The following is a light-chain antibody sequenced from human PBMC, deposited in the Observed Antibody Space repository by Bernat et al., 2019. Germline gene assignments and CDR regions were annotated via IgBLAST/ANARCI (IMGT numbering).Light chain of an antibody. CDR2: GAS. Sequence: EIVLTQSPGTLSLSPGERATLSCRASQSVSSSYLAWYQQKPGQAPRLLIYGASSRATGFPDRFSGSGSGTDFTLTISRLEPEDFAVYYCQQYGSSLWTFDQGTKVEIK. J-gene: IGKJ1*01. CDR1: QSVSSSY. CDR3: QQYGSSLWT. V-gene: IGKV3-20*01.